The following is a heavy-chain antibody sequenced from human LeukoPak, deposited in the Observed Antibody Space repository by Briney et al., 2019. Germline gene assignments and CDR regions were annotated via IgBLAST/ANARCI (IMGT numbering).Heavy chain of an antibody. CDR1: GVSVSSYY. CDR2: IYTSGST. V-gene: IGHV4-4*07. Sequence: PSETLSLTCTVSGVSVSSYYWSWIRQPAGKGLEWIERIYTSGSTNYNPSLKSRVTMSVDTSKNQFSLKLSSVTAADTAVYYCARDQVGAPNKALDIWGQGTMVTVSS. J-gene: IGHJ3*02. CDR3: ARDQVGAPNKALDI. D-gene: IGHD1-26*01.